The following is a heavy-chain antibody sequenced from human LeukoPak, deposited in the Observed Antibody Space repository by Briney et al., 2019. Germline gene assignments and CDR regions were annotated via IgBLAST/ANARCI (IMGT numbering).Heavy chain of an antibody. J-gene: IGHJ4*02. D-gene: IGHD3-3*01. V-gene: IGHV1-18*01. Sequence: GASVKVSCKASGYTFTSYGISWVRQAPGQGLEWMGWISAYNGNTNYAQKLQGRVTMTTDTSTSTAYMELRSRRSDDTAVYYCARDRARYYDFWSGYLGDFDYWGQGTLVTVSS. CDR1: GYTFTSYG. CDR2: ISAYNGNT. CDR3: ARDRARYYDFWSGYLGDFDY.